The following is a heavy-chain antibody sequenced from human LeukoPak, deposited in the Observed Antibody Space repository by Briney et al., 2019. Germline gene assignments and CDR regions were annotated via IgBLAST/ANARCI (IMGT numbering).Heavy chain of an antibody. CDR3: AKVSGGGLYYDGMDV. Sequence: GGSLRLSCAASGFTLNNYAMNWVRQAPGKGLEWVSVISGSGGTTYYADSVKGRFTISRDSSKNTLYLQMNSLRAEDTAVYYCAKVSGGGLYYDGMDVWGQGTTVTVSS. D-gene: IGHD1-14*01. V-gene: IGHV3-23*01. CDR1: GFTLNNYA. CDR2: ISGSGGTT. J-gene: IGHJ6*02.